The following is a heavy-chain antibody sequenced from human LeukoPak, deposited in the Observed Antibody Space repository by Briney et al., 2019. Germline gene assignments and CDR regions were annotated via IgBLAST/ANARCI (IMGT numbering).Heavy chain of an antibody. CDR2: IHSTGNT. CDR1: GGSINNYY. Sequence: PSETLSLTCTVSGGSINNYYWSWIRQPAGKGLQWIGRIHSTGNTHFNPSLESRITMSVDTSKNQFSLRLSSVTAADTAVHYCARLFRGSATFFDFWGLGTLVTVSS. J-gene: IGHJ4*02. D-gene: IGHD1-26*01. V-gene: IGHV4-4*07. CDR3: ARLFRGSATFFDF.